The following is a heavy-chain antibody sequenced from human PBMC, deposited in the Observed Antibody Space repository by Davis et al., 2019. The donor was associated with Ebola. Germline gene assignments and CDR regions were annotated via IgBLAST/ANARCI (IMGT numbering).Heavy chain of an antibody. V-gene: IGHV3-15*01. Sequence: GESLKISCAASGFTVSNAWMSWVRQAPGKELEWVGRIKSKSDGGTTDYAAPAKGRFTISRDDSKNTMYLQMNSLKTEDTAVYYCTTDKMGATTRYWGQGTLVTVSS. J-gene: IGHJ4*02. CDR2: IKSKSDGGTT. CDR3: TTDKMGATTRY. D-gene: IGHD1-26*01. CDR1: GFTVSNAW.